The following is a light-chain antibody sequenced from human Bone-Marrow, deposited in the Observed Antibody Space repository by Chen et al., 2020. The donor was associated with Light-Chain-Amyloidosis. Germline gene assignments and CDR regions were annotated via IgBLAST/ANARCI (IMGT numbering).Light chain of an antibody. J-gene: IGLJ2*01. Sequence: SNELTQSPSVSVSPGQTASITCSGDDLPTKYAYWYQQKPGQAPVLVIHRDTERPSGISERFSGSSSGTTATLTISGVQAEDEADYHCQSADSSGTYEVIFGGGTKLTVL. CDR3: QSADSSGTYEVI. CDR2: RDT. CDR1: DLPTKY. V-gene: IGLV3-25*03.